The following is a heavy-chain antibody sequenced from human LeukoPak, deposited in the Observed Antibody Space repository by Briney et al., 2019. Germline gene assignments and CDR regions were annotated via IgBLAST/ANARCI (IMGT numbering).Heavy chain of an antibody. CDR1: GGSISSGGYY. V-gene: IGHV4-30-2*01. CDR2: IYHSGST. CDR3: ARIEDVTRGYNHAYYFDY. D-gene: IGHD5-18*01. Sequence: SQTLFLTCTVSGGSISSGGYYWSWIRQPPGKGLEWIGYIYHSGSTYYNPSLKSRVTISVDRSKNQFSLKLSSVTAADTAVYYCARIEDVTRGYNHAYYFDYWGQGTLVTVSS. J-gene: IGHJ4*02.